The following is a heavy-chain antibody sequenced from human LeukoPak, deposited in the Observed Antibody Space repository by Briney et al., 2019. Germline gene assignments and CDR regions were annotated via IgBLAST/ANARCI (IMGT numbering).Heavy chain of an antibody. Sequence: TSETLSLTCTVSGGSISSSSYYWGWIRQPPGKGLEWIGSIYYSGSTYYNPSLKSRVTISVDTSKNQFSLKLSSVTAADTAVYYCARRRRQPDATWFDPWGQGTLVTVSS. CDR2: IYYSGST. CDR1: GGSISSSSYY. J-gene: IGHJ5*02. D-gene: IGHD1-26*01. CDR3: ARRRRQPDATWFDP. V-gene: IGHV4-39*01.